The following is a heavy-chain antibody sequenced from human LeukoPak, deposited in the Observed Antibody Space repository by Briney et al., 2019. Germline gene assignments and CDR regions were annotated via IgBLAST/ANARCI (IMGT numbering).Heavy chain of an antibody. CDR3: ARATGANYHFDY. J-gene: IGHJ4*02. CDR2: IIPIFGTA. V-gene: IGHV1-69*06. Sequence: SVKVSCKASGGTFSSYAISWVRQAPGPGLEWMGGIIPIFGTANYAQKFQGRVTITADKSTSTAYMELSSLRSEDTAVYYCARATGANYHFDYWGQGTLVTVSS. D-gene: IGHD7-27*01. CDR1: GGTFSSYA.